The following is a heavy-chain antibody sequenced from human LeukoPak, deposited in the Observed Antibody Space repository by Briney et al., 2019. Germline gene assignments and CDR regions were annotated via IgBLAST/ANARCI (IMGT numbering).Heavy chain of an antibody. J-gene: IGHJ4*02. D-gene: IGHD3-22*01. CDR2: ISWNSGSI. CDR3: AKEDDSSGYYYFDY. Sequence: GGSLRLPCAASGFTFDDYAMHWVRQAPGKGLEWVSGISWNSGSIGYADSVKGRFTISRDNAKNSLYLQMNSLRAEDTALYYCAKEDDSSGYYYFDYWGQGTLVTVSS. V-gene: IGHV3-9*01. CDR1: GFTFDDYA.